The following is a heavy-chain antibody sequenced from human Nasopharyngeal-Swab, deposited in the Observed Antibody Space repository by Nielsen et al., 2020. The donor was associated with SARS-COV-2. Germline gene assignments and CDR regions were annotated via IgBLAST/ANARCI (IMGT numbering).Heavy chain of an antibody. Sequence: GESLKISCAASGFTVSSNYMSWVRQAPGKGPEWVSVIYSGGSTYYADSVKGRFTISRDNSKNTLYLQMNSLRAEDTAVYYCAKDLDAWGDIVVVVAATDYWGQGTLVTVSS. CDR2: IYSGGST. CDR1: GFTVSSNY. J-gene: IGHJ4*02. V-gene: IGHV3-53*05. CDR3: AKDLDAWGDIVVVVAATDY. D-gene: IGHD2-15*01.